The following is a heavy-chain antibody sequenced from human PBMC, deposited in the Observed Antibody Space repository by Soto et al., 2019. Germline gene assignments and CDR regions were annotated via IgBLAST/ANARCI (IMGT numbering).Heavy chain of an antibody. J-gene: IGHJ4*02. D-gene: IGHD2-2*01. CDR1: GFTFSRYW. CDR3: ASMGVIVVLPAATVDS. CDR2: INQDGREI. Sequence: EVQLVESGGGLVQPGGSLRLYCAASGFTFSRYWMSWVRQAPGKGLEWVANINQDGREIYYVDSVKGRFTISRDNAKNALYLEMNSLRGEDTGVYYCASMGVIVVLPAATVDSWCQGTLVSVSS. V-gene: IGHV3-7*01.